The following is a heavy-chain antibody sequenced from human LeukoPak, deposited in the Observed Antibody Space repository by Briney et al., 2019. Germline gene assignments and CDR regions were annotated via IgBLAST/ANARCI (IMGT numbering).Heavy chain of an antibody. CDR1: GYTFTNYY. Sequence: ASVKVSCTASGYTFTNYYMHWVRQAPGQGLEWMGIINPSGGFTSYAQKFQGRVTMTRDMSTNTVYMDLSSLRSEDTAIYYCARRGSRYYYDTSDSTRDYFDYWGQGTLVTVSS. V-gene: IGHV1-46*01. D-gene: IGHD3-22*01. J-gene: IGHJ4*02. CDR2: INPSGGFT. CDR3: ARRGSRYYYDTSDSTRDYFDY.